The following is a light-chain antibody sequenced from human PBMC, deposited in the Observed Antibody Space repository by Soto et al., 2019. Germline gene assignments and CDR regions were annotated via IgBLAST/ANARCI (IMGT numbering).Light chain of an antibody. J-gene: IGKJ2*01. CDR3: QQYGSSPRT. Sequence: EIVLTQSPDTLSLSPGERATLSCRASQIITSDYLAWYQQTRGQAPRLLIYGASIRATGVPGRFSGSGSGTDFTLSISGLEPEDFALYYCQQYGSSPRTFGHGTKVEIK. CDR1: QIITSDY. V-gene: IGKV3-20*01. CDR2: GAS.